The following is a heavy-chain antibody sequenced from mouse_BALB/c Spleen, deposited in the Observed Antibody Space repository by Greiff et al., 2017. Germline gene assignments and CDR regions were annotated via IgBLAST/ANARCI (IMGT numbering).Heavy chain of an antibody. Sequence: EVKLVESGGGLVQPGGSRKLSCAASGFTFSSFGMHWVRQAPEKGLEWVAYISSGSSTIYYADTVKGRFTISRDNPKNTLFLQMTSLRSEDTAMYYCARGFITTATSYFDYGGQGTTLTVSS. J-gene: IGHJ2*01. V-gene: IGHV5-17*02. CDR2: ISSGSSTI. CDR3: ARGFITTATSYFDY. CDR1: GFTFSSFG. D-gene: IGHD1-2*01.